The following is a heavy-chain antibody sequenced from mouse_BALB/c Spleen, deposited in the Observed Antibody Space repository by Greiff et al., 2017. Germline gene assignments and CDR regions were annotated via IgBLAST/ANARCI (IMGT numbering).Heavy chain of an antibody. CDR1: GFTFSNYW. V-gene: IGHV6-6*02. D-gene: IGHD3-1*01. CDR3: TRDNLGYYFDY. Sequence: EVMLVESGGGLVQPGGSMKLSCVASGFTFSNYWMNWVRQSPEKGLEWVAEIRLKSNNYATHYAESVKGRFTISRDDSKSSVYLQMNNLRAEDTGIYYCTRDNLGYYFDYWGQGTTLTVSS. CDR2: IRLKSNNYAT. J-gene: IGHJ2*01.